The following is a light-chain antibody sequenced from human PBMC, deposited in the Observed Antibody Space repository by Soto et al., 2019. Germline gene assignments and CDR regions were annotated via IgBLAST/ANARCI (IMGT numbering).Light chain of an antibody. Sequence: EIVLTQSPGTLSLSPGERATLSCRASQRVSSSYLAWYQHKPGQAPRLLIYGASSRATGIPDRFSGSGSGTDFTLTISRLEPEEFSVYYCHQSGSSPHTFGQGTKLELK. CDR1: QRVSSSY. J-gene: IGKJ2*01. V-gene: IGKV3-20*01. CDR2: GAS. CDR3: HQSGSSPHT.